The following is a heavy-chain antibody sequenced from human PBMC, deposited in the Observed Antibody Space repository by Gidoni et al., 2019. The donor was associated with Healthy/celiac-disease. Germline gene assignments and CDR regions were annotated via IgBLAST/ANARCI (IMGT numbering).Heavy chain of an antibody. CDR1: VVSTSSGDYS. CDR3: ARAAEDTADAFDI. V-gene: IGHV4-30-4*01. D-gene: IGHD5-18*01. CDR2: IYYSGST. Sequence: QVQLQESGPGLVKPSQTLSLTCTVSVVSTSSGDYSWSWIRQPPGKGLEWIGYIYYSGSTYYNPSLKSRVTISVDTSKNQFSLKLSSVTAADTAVYYCARAAEDTADAFDIWGQGTMVTVSS. J-gene: IGHJ3*02.